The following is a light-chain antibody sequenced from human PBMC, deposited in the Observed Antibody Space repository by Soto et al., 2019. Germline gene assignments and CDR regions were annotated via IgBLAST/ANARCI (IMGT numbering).Light chain of an antibody. CDR3: CSYAGSSTWV. CDR2: EVR. V-gene: IGLV2-23*02. Sequence: QSALTQPASVSGSPGQSITISCTGTSSDVGSYNLVSWYEQHPGKAPKLMIYEVRKRPSGVSNRFSGSMSDNTASLTISGLQAEDEADYYCCSYAGSSTWVFGGGTKLTVL. CDR1: SSDVGSYNL. J-gene: IGLJ3*02.